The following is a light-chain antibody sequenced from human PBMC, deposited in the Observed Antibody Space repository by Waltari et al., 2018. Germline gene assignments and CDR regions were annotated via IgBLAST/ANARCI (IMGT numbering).Light chain of an antibody. CDR1: NIGSYS. J-gene: IGLJ1*01. CDR2: YDS. CDR3: QVWHAAIDPGV. V-gene: IGLV3-21*04. Sequence: SYVLTQPPSVSVAPGETARITCGGDNIGSYSVHWYQQKPGQAPGLVIRYDSDRPSGIPERFSGSNSANTAPLTISRVEAGDEANYYCQVWHAAIDPGVFGTGTEVTV.